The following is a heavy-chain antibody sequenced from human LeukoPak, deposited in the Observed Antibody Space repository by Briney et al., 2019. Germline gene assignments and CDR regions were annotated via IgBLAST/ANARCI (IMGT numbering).Heavy chain of an antibody. CDR1: GITFSDYY. CDR2: ISDSGTTT. Sequence: SGGSLRLSCADSGITFSDYYMSWIRQGPGKGLEWVSRISDSGTTTEYADSVKGRFTISRDNSKNTVYLQMNSLRAEDTAVYYCARDHVIKQAPPGYWGQGTLVTVSS. CDR3: ARDHVIKQAPPGY. J-gene: IGHJ4*02. V-gene: IGHV3-11*04. D-gene: IGHD3-10*01.